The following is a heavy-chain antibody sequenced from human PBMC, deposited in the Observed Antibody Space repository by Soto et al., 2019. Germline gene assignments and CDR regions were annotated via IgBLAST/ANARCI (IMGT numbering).Heavy chain of an antibody. D-gene: IGHD2-2*01. CDR2: ISYDGSNK. Sequence: QVQLVESGGGVVQPRRSLRLSCAASGFTFSSYGMHWVRQAPGKGLEWVAVISYDGSNKYYADSVKGRFTISRDNSKNTLYLQMNSLRAEDTAVYYCAKRTAASGSLDYWGQGTLVTVSS. V-gene: IGHV3-30*18. CDR3: AKRTAASGSLDY. CDR1: GFTFSSYG. J-gene: IGHJ4*02.